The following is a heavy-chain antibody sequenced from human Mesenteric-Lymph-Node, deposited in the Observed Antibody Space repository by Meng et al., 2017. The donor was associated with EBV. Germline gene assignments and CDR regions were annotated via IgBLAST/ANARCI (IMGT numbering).Heavy chain of an antibody. CDR3: SRDSIYNGQDS. V-gene: IGHV1-8*01. CDR1: RYTFSSSA. Sequence: QVQLVKSCHEVKKSGVSVKVPYKACRYTFSSSAIKLVRQATGQVLEWMGWMNPNSGATGSTQKSQGRVTMTRNTSISTAYMELIRLTSEDTAVYCCSRDSIYNGQDSWGQGTLVTVSS. CDR2: MNPNSGAT. J-gene: IGHJ4*02. D-gene: IGHD5-24*01.